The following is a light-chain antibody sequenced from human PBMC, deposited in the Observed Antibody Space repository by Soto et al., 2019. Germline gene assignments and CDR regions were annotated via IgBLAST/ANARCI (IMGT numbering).Light chain of an antibody. CDR2: GAS. J-gene: IGKJ2*01. CDR1: QSVSIN. CDR3: QQYNIWPYT. V-gene: IGKV3-15*01. Sequence: EIVMTQSPATLSVSPGERATLSCRASQSVSINLAWFQQKPGRAPRLLIYGASTRAPGIPARFSGSGSGTEFTFTISSLQSEDFALYYCQQYNIWPYTFGQGAKLEIK.